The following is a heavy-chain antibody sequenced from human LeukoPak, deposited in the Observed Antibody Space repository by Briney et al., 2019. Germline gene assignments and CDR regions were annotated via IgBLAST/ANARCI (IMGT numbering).Heavy chain of an antibody. CDR3: ARISTAVAGADY. D-gene: IGHD6-19*01. Sequence: KPGGSLRLSCAASGFTFSSYSMNWVRQAPGKGLEWVSSISSSSSYIYYADSVKGRFTISRDNAKNSLYLQMNSLRAEDTAVYFCARISTAVAGADYWGQGTLVTVSS. V-gene: IGHV3-21*01. CDR1: GFTFSSYS. CDR2: ISSSSSYI. J-gene: IGHJ4*02.